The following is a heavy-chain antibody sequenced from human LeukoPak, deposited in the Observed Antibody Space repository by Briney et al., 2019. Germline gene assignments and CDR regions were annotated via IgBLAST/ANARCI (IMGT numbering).Heavy chain of an antibody. V-gene: IGHV3-66*01. Sequence: GGSLRLSCAASGFAVSSNYMSWVRQAPGKGLEWVSVIYSGGSTYYADSVKGRFTISRDNSKNTLYLQMNSLRAEDTAVYYCARAPLYCSSTSCWGYYYYMDVWGKGTTVTVSS. D-gene: IGHD2-2*01. CDR2: IYSGGST. CDR3: ARAPLYCSSTSCWGYYYYMDV. CDR1: GFAVSSNY. J-gene: IGHJ6*03.